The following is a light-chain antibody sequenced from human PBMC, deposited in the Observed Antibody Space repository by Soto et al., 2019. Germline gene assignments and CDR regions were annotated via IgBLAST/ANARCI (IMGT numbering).Light chain of an antibody. CDR2: EGS. CDR3: FSYAGSSTYV. J-gene: IGLJ1*01. CDR1: NSDIGSYNF. V-gene: IGLV2-23*01. Sequence: QSALTQHDSVSPSHGQSITISCTGTNSDIGSYNFVSWYQQHPGKAPKLMIYEGSKRPSGISDRFSGSKSGNTASLTISGLQAEYEADYFCFSYAGSSTYVFGTGTKVTVL.